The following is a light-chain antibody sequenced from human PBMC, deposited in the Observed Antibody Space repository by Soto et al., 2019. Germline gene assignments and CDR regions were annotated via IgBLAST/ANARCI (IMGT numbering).Light chain of an antibody. CDR3: RQYHNLWA. V-gene: IGKV3-15*01. Sequence: IVMTQSPATLSVSPGERATFSCSATQNIYSNIAWYQQRPGQAPRLLIYRASTRSRGVPARFSGSGSGTEFTLTISSLQSEDFAVYSCRQYHNLWAFGQGTKVEIK. J-gene: IGKJ1*01. CDR2: RAS. CDR1: QNIYSN.